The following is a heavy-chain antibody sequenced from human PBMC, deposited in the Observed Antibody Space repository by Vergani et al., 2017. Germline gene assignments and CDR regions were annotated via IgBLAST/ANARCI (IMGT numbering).Heavy chain of an antibody. Sequence: VQLVESGGGLVKPGGSLRLSCAASGFTFSSYAMSWVRQAPGKGLEWVSAISGSGGSTYYADSVKGRFTISRDKSKNTLNLQMNSLRAEDTAVYYCAKDLQKYSSSSWYFDLWGRGTLVTVSS. D-gene: IGHD6-6*01. CDR3: AKDLQKYSSSSWYFDL. CDR2: ISGSGGST. CDR1: GFTFSSYA. V-gene: IGHV3-23*04. J-gene: IGHJ2*01.